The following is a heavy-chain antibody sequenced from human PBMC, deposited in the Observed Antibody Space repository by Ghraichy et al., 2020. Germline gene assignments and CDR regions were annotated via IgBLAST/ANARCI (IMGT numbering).Heavy chain of an antibody. D-gene: IGHD4-17*01. CDR2: ISAYNGNT. J-gene: IGHJ2*01. V-gene: IGHV1-18*01. CDR3: AREGRYDYGDYGDPVYWYFDL. CDR1: GYTFTSYG. Sequence: ASVKVSCKASGYTFTSYGISWVRQAPGQGLEWMGWISAYNGNTNYAQKLQGRVTMTTDTSTSTAYMELRSLRSDDTAVYYCAREGRYDYGDYGDPVYWYFDLWGRGTLVTVSS.